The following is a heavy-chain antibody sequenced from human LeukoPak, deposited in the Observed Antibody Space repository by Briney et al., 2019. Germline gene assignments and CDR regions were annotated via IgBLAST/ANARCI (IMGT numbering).Heavy chain of an antibody. CDR3: ARGRIAARPNWFDP. D-gene: IGHD6-6*01. Sequence: PSETLSLTCAVYGGSFSGYYWRWIRQPPGKGLEWIGEINHSGSTNYNPSLKSRVTISVDTSKNQFSLKPSSVTAADTAVYYCARGRIAARPNWFDPWGQGTLVTVSS. CDR2: INHSGST. CDR1: GGSFSGYY. J-gene: IGHJ5*02. V-gene: IGHV4-34*01.